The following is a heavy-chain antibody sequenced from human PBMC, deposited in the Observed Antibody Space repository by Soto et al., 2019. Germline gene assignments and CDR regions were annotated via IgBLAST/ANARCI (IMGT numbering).Heavy chain of an antibody. D-gene: IGHD3-22*01. CDR3: AREDYDSSGYYSPFDY. V-gene: IGHV6-1*01. CDR2: TYYRSKWYN. CDR1: VDSVSSNSAA. Sequence: SQTLSLTCAISVDSVSSNSAAWNWIRQPPSRGLEWLGRTYYRSKWYNDYAVSVKSRITINPDTSKNQFSLQLNSVTPEDTAVYYCAREDYDSSGYYSPFDYWGQGTLVTVSS. J-gene: IGHJ4*02.